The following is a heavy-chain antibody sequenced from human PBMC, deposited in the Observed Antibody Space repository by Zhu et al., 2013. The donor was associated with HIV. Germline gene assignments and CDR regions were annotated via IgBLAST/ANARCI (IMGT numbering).Heavy chain of an antibody. V-gene: IGHV1-69*01. CDR2: IIPIFGTA. CDR3: ARVQNGEWLSPNGAFDI. CDR1: GGTFSSYA. Sequence: QVQLVQSGAEVKKPGSSVKVSCKASGGTFSSYAISWVRQAPGQGLEWMGGIIPIFGTANYAQKFQGRVTITADESTSTAYMELSSLRSEDTAVYYCARVQNGEWLSPNGAFDIWGQGTMVTVSS. J-gene: IGHJ3*02. D-gene: IGHD3-3*01.